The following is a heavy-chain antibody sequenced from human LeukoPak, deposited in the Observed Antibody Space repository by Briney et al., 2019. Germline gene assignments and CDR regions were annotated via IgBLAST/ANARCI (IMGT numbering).Heavy chain of an antibody. D-gene: IGHD3-10*01. J-gene: IGHJ3*02. CDR1: GVRITNYN. Sequence: GGSLRLSCAASGVRITNYNMNWVRQAPGKGLEWVSSISGSSRDIYYADSVKGRFTISRDNAKNSLYLQMNSLRAEDTAVYYCARESYGDASGSYHGEAFDIWGQGTMVTVSS. CDR3: ARESYGDASGSYHGEAFDI. CDR2: ISGSSRDI. V-gene: IGHV3-21*01.